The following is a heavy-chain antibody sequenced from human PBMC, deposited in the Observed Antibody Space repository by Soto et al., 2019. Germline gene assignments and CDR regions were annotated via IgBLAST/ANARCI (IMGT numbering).Heavy chain of an antibody. J-gene: IGHJ3*02. CDR3: ARDGRLTTVTKDAFDI. D-gene: IGHD4-17*01. CDR2: IMPIFGTA. V-gene: IGHV1-69*01. CDR1: GGTFSSYA. Sequence: QVQLVQSGAEVKKPGSSVKVSCKASGGTFSSYAISWVRQAPGQGLAWMGGIMPIFGTANYAQKFQGRVTITADESTSTAYMELSSLRSEDTAVYYCARDGRLTTVTKDAFDIWGQGTMVTVSS.